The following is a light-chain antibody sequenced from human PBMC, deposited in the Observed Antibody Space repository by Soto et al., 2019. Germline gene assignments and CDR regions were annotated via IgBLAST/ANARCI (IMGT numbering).Light chain of an antibody. Sequence: DIQITQSPASLSASLLDRVTITCRASQSISSYLNWYQQKPGKAPKLLIHDASTLESGVPSRFSGSGSGTEFTLTISSLQTDDFATYYCQQYNSYWTFGQGTKVDIK. CDR3: QQYNSYWT. CDR2: DAS. J-gene: IGKJ1*01. CDR1: QSISSY. V-gene: IGKV1-5*01.